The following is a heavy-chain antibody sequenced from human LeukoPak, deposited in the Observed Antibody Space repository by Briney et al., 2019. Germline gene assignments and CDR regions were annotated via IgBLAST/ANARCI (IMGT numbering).Heavy chain of an antibody. CDR3: ARTSSSRYLHFDY. J-gene: IGHJ4*02. CDR2: IYYSGST. V-gene: IGHV4-59*08. Sequence: SGTLSLTCTVSGGSISSYYWSWIRQPPGKGLEWIGYIYYSGSTNYNPSLRSRVTISVDTSKNQLSLKLSSVTAADTAVYYCARTSSSRYLHFDYWGQGTLVTVSS. D-gene: IGHD6-13*01. CDR1: GGSISSYY.